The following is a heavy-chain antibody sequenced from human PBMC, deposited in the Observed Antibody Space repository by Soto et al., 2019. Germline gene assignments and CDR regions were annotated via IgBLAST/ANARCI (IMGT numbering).Heavy chain of an antibody. CDR2: INAGNGNT. CDR1: GYTFTIYV. V-gene: IGHV1-3*01. Sequence: ASVKVSCKASGYTFTIYVMRCVLLAPGQRLECMVWINAGNGNTKYSQKFQGRVAVTRDTSASTAYVELSSLRSEDTAVYYCERESLGGQQLANHDIYGMDVWAEGTTVTV. J-gene: IGHJ6*01. CDR3: ERESLGGQQLANHDIYGMDV. D-gene: IGHD6-13*01.